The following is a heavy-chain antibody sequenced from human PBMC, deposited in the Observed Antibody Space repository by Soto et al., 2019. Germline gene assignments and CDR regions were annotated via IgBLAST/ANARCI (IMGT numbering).Heavy chain of an antibody. V-gene: IGHV3-30*18. CDR2: ISYDGSNK. J-gene: IGHJ5*02. CDR3: AKDGIQKEFDP. CDR1: GFTFSSYG. D-gene: IGHD1-20*01. Sequence: GGSLRLSCAASGFTFSSYGMHWVRQAPGKGLEWVAVISYDGSNKYYADSVKGRFTISGDNSKNTLYLQMNSLRAEDTAVYYCAKDGIQKEFDPWGQGTLVTVSS.